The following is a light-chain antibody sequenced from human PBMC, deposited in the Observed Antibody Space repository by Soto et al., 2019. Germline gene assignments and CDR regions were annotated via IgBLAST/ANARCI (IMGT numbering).Light chain of an antibody. CDR2: GAS. J-gene: IGKJ3*01. CDR3: QQYGSSPPYT. CDR1: QSVSSSY. V-gene: IGKV3-20*01. Sequence: EIVLTQSPGTLSLSPGERATLSCRASQSVSSSYLAWYQQKPGQAPRLLIYGASSRATGIPDRFSGSGSGTDFTLTISRLEPEDFAVYYCQQYGSSPPYTFGLGTKVDI.